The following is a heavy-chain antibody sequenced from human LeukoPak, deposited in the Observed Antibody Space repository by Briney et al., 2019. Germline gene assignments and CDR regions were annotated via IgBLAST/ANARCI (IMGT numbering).Heavy chain of an antibody. CDR3: ARNPTVVPAAISYYYYYMDV. J-gene: IGHJ6*03. CDR2: ISAYNGNT. Sequence: ASVKVSCKASGYTFTSYGISWVRQAPGQGLEWVGWISAYNGNTNYAQKLQGRVTMTTDTSTSTASMELRSLRSDDTAVYYCARNPTVVPAAISYYYYYMDVWGKGTTVTVSS. CDR1: GYTFTSYG. D-gene: IGHD2-2*01. V-gene: IGHV1-18*01.